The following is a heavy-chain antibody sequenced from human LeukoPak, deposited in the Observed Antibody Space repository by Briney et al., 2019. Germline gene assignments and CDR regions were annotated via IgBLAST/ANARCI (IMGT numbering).Heavy chain of an antibody. CDR2: LSYSGAT. J-gene: IGHJ6*02. Sequence: GGSLRLACAVSGFTFNKYPMNWVRQAPGKGLEWISTLSYSGATHYADSVKGRFTISRDNAKDTVYLQMNSLRAEDTAVYYCAKDRIVGTNYLGYGMDVWGQGTTVTVSS. CDR3: AKDRIVGTNYLGYGMDV. CDR1: GFTFNKYP. V-gene: IGHV3-23*01. D-gene: IGHD1-26*01.